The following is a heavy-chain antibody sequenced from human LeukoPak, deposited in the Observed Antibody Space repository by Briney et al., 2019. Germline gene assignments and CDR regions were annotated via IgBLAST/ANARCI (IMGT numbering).Heavy chain of an antibody. CDR3: AKDNGAVAVTYFDY. CDR2: ISWNSGSI. Sequence: GRSLRLSCAASGLTFDDYAMHWVRQAPGKGLEWVSGISWNSGSIGYADSVKGRFTISRDNAKNSLYLQMNSLRAEDTALYYCAKDNGAVAVTYFDYWGQGTLVTVSS. J-gene: IGHJ4*02. D-gene: IGHD6-19*01. V-gene: IGHV3-9*01. CDR1: GLTFDDYA.